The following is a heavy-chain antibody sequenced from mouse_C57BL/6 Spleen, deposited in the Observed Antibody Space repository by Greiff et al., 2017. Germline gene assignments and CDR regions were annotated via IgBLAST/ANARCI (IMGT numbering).Heavy chain of an antibody. V-gene: IGHV1-66*01. J-gene: IGHJ2*01. CDR1: GYSFTSYY. CDR2: IYPGSGNT. CDR3: ETVAVDY. D-gene: IGHD1-1*01. Sequence: VMLVESGPELVKPGASVKISCKASGYSFTSYYIHWVKQRPGQGLEWIGWIYPGSGNTKYNEKFKGKATLTADTSSSTAYMQLSSLTSEDSAVYYCETVAVDYWGQGTTLTVSS.